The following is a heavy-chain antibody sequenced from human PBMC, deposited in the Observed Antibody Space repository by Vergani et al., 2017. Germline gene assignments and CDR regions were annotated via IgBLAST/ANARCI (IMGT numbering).Heavy chain of an antibody. V-gene: IGHV3-33*06. J-gene: IGHJ4*02. D-gene: IGHD2-21*02. CDR2: TWYDGNNK. Sequence: QVQLVESGGGVVQPGRSLRLSCAASGFTFNQYSMHWVRQAPGKGLEWVAVTWYDGNNKQYADSVKGRFTVSRDNSKDILYLQMDSLRSEDTALYYCAKYLRDSTDGLPDSWGPGTLVIVSS. CDR1: GFTFNQYS. CDR3: AKYLRDSTDGLPDS.